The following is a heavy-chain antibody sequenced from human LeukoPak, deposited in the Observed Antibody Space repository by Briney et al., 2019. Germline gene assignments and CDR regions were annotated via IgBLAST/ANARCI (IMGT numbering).Heavy chain of an antibody. J-gene: IGHJ5*01. CDR2: INHSGTT. CDR1: GVSFSGYY. CDR3: ARQGSAANRFDP. Sequence: SSENLSLNCAGYGVSFSGYYWGWSPPAPGQGLEGSGEINHSGTTYYHPSLKSRVTISVNTSKNQFSMKLSSVTAADTAVYYCARQGSAANRFDPWGQGTLVTVS. V-gene: IGHV4-34*01. D-gene: IGHD2-15*01.